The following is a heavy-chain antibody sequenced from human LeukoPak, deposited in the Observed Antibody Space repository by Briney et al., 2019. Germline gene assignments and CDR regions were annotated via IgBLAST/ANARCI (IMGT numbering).Heavy chain of an antibody. V-gene: IGHV3-74*01. CDR3: AKGYCSGGSCPSAPFYFDY. CDR1: GFTFCSYW. J-gene: IGHJ4*02. Sequence: GGSLRLSCAASGFTFCSYWMHWVRQAPGKGLVWVSRINSDGSSTSYADSVKGRFTISRDNAKNTLYLQMNSLRAEDTAVYYCAKGYCSGGSCPSAPFYFDYWGQGTLVTVSS. CDR2: INSDGSST. D-gene: IGHD2-15*01.